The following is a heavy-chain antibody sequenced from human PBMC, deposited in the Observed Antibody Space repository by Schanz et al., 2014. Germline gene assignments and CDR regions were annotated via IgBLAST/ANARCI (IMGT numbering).Heavy chain of an antibody. Sequence: QVHLVQSGAEVKRPGASVRVSCKASGYTFTTYAMSWVRQAPGQGLEWVGWISVYTGNTKYGQKVQGRVTMTADTSTNTAYMELRSLRSDDTAVYYCAKAACDILTDAYSRLDPWGQGTLVTVSS. D-gene: IGHD3-9*01. CDR2: ISVYTGNT. CDR1: GYTFTTYA. V-gene: IGHV1-18*01. CDR3: AKAACDILTDAYSRLDP. J-gene: IGHJ5*02.